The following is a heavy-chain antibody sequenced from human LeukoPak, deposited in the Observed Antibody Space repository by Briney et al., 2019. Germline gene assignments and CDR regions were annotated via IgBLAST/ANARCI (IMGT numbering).Heavy chain of an antibody. CDR2: IHSSGPT. CDR3: ARGVPYYDFWSGYDLLYYYMDV. V-gene: IGHV4-59*01. D-gene: IGHD3-3*01. CDR1: GDSITNYY. J-gene: IGHJ6*03. Sequence: SETLSLTCNVSGDSITNYYWTWLRQPPGKRLEWIGYIHSSGPTNYNPPLKSRVTLSVDTSKNQLSLRLSSVTAADTAVYYCARGVPYYDFWSGYDLLYYYMDVWGEGTTVTVSS.